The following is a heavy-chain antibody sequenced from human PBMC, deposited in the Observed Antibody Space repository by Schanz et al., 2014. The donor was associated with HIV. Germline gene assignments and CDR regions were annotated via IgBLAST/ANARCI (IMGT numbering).Heavy chain of an antibody. CDR1: GFTFTSYA. D-gene: IGHD2-15*01. CDR3: ALSRPSGYGGSWYFDL. J-gene: IGHJ2*01. CDR2: ISSSSSYI. Sequence: EVQLVESGGGLVHPGGSLRLSCAASGFTFTSYAMNWVRQAPGKGLEWVSSISSSSSYIYYADSMKGRFTISRDNSKNTLYLQMNSLRAEDTAVYYCALSRPSGYGGSWYFDLWGRGTLVAVSS. V-gene: IGHV3-21*02.